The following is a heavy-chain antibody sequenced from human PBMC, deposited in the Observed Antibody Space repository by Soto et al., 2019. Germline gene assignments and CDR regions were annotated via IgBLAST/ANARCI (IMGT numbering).Heavy chain of an antibody. CDR2: IYYSWST. CDR1: GASISSSSYY. CDR3: ARLSTMIVEA. J-gene: IGHJ5*02. D-gene: IGHD3-22*01. Sequence: ETLSLSCPVSGASISSSSYYWGWIRQPPGKGLEWIGSIYYSWSTYYNPSLKSRVTISVDTSKNQFSLKLSSVTAADTAVYYCARLSTMIVEAWGQGTLVTVYS. V-gene: IGHV4-39*01.